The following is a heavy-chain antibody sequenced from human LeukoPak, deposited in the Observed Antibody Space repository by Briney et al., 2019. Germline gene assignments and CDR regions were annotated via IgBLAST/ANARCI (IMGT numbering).Heavy chain of an antibody. CDR1: GFTFSSYS. Sequence: GGSLRLSCAASGFTFSSYSMNWVRQAPGKGLEWVSYISSASDTIYYADSVKGRFTISRDNAKNSVYLQMNSLRAEDTAVYYCAKDSSADDSSGYSYYFDYWGQGTLVTVSS. D-gene: IGHD3-22*01. J-gene: IGHJ4*02. V-gene: IGHV3-48*01. CDR3: AKDSSADDSSGYSYYFDY. CDR2: ISSASDTI.